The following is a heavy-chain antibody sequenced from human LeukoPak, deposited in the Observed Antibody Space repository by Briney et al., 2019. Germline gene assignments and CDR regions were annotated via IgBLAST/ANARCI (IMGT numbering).Heavy chain of an antibody. CDR3: ARGRFSAWYSGSYPNPIFDY. D-gene: IGHD1-26*01. CDR2: ISSNGGST. V-gene: IGHV3-64*01. J-gene: IGHJ4*02. Sequence: GGSLKPSCAASGFTFSSYAMHWVRQAPGKGLEYVSAISSNGGSTYYANSVKGRFTISRDNSKNTLYLQMGSLRAEDMAVYYCARGRFSAWYSGSYPNPIFDYWGQGTLVTVSS. CDR1: GFTFSSYA.